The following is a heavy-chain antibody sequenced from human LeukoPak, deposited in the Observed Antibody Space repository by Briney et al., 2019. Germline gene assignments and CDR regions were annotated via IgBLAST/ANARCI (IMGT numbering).Heavy chain of an antibody. D-gene: IGHD2-2*02. CDR1: GFTFSSYA. CDR2: ISSNGGST. J-gene: IGHJ4*02. V-gene: IGHV3-64*01. CDR3: ARGKGYCSSTGCYTDY. Sequence: PGGSLRLSCAASGFTFSSYAMHWVRQAPGKGLEYVSAISSNGGSTYYANSVKGRFTISRDNSKNTLYLQMGSLRAEDMAVYYCARGKGYCSSTGCYTDYWGQGTLVTVSS.